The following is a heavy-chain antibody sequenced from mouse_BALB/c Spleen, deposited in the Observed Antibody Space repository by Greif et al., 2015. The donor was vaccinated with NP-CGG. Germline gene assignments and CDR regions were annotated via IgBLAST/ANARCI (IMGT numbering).Heavy chain of an antibody. CDR1: GFTFSSYA. CDR3: ARHEDRYDPSYYAMDY. V-gene: IGHV5-9-3*01. CDR2: ISSGGSYT. J-gene: IGHJ4*01. Sequence: EVKVVESGGGLVKPGGSLKLSCAASGFTFSSYAMSWVRQTPEKRLEWVATISSGGSYTYYPDSVKGRFTISRDNAKNTLYLQMSSLRSEDTAMYYCARHEDRYDPSYYAMDYWGQGTSVTVSS. D-gene: IGHD2-14*01.